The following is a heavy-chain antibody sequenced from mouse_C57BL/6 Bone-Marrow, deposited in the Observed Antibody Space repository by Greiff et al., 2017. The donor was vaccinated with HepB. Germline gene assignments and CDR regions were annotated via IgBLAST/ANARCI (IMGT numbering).Heavy chain of an antibody. CDR3: AREVVVATNFDV. Sequence: EESGPGLVKPSQSLSLTCSVTGYSITSGYYWNWIRQFPGNKLEWMGYISYDGSNNYNPSLKNRISITRDTSKNQFFLKLNSVTTEDTATYYCAREVVVATNFDVWGTGTTVTVSS. D-gene: IGHD1-1*01. J-gene: IGHJ1*03. CDR1: GYSITSGYY. CDR2: ISYDGSN. V-gene: IGHV3-6*01.